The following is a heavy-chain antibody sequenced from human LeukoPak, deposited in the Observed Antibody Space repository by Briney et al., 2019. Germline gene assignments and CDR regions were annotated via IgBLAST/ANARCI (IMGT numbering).Heavy chain of an antibody. CDR1: GFPFSSYA. CDR2: ISDSGGST. V-gene: IGHV3-64*04. CDR3: ATRDGSGTPYDY. J-gene: IGHJ4*02. Sequence: GGSLRLSCSASGFPFSSYAMHWVRQAPGKGLEYVSAISDSGGSTYYADSVKGRFTIPRDNSKNTLYLQTNSLRVEDTAVYYCATRDGSGTPYDYWGQGTLVTVSS. D-gene: IGHD3-10*01.